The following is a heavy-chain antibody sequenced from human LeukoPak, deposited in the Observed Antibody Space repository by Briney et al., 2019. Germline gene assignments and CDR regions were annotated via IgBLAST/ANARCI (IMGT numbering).Heavy chain of an antibody. V-gene: IGHV3-30*18. CDR3: AKETFRSSGYSSGWSAFFDY. J-gene: IGHJ4*02. D-gene: IGHD6-19*01. CDR1: GFTFSSYW. CDR2: ISYDGSNK. Sequence: PGGSLRLSCAASGFTFSSYWMSWVRQAPGKGLEWVAVISYDGSNKYYADSVKGRFTISRDNSKNTLYLQMNSLRAEDTAVYYCAKETFRSSGYSSGWSAFFDYWGQGTLVTVSS.